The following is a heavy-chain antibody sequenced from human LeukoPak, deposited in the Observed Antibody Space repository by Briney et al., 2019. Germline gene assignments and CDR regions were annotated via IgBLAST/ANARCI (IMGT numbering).Heavy chain of an antibody. J-gene: IGHJ3*02. Sequence: GGSLRLSCAASGFTSSSYWMNWLRQAPGKGLEWVANINQGGSEKYYVDSVKGRFTISRDNAKNSLYLQMNSLRAEDTAVYCCARGWASSRRKAFDIWGQGTMVTVSS. V-gene: IGHV3-7*03. CDR1: GFTSSSYW. D-gene: IGHD3-16*01. CDR2: INQGGSEK. CDR3: ARGWASSRRKAFDI.